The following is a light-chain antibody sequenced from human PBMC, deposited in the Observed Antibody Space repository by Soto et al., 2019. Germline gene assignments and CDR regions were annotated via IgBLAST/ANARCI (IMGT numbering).Light chain of an antibody. CDR3: QQSYSSLALT. V-gene: IGKV1-39*01. J-gene: IGKJ4*01. Sequence: DIQMTQSPSSLSASVGDRVTVTCRASQSIATFLNWYQHKPGKAPKLLISGASNLQSRVTSRFSGSGSGTDFTLTITSLHPEDFATYYCQQSYSSLALTFGGGTKLEIK. CDR1: QSIATF. CDR2: GAS.